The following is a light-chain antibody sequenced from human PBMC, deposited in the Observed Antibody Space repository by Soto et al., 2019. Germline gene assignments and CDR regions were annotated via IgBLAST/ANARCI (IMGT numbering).Light chain of an antibody. V-gene: IGKV1-9*01. CDR2: GAS. J-gene: IGKJ5*01. CDR3: QQVNSYPLT. CDR1: QGVSSY. Sequence: DLQLTQSPSSLSASVGDRVTITCRASQGVSSYVDWYQQKPGKPPKLLIYGASTLQSGVPSRFSGGASGTEFTLTITSLQPEDFATYYCQQVNSYPLTFGQGTRLEI.